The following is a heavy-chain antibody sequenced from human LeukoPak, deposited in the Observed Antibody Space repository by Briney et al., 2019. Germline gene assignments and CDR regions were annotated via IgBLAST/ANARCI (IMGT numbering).Heavy chain of an antibody. J-gene: IGHJ4*02. Sequence: GGSLRLSCAASGFTFSSYAMSWVRQAPGKGLEWVSAIXGSGGSTYYADSVKGRFTISRDNSKNTLYLQMNSLRAEDTAVYYCAKGYCSGGSCYPSALDYWGQGTLVTVSS. CDR2: IXGSGGST. V-gene: IGHV3-23*01. D-gene: IGHD2-15*01. CDR3: AKGYCSGGSCYPSALDY. CDR1: GFTFSSYA.